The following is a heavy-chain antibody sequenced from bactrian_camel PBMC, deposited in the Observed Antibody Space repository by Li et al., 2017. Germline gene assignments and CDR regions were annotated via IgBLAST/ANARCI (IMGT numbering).Heavy chain of an antibody. CDR3: AAVVVPSQEHAWVLGENGF. CDR2: IYHGGGAT. V-gene: IGHV3S25*01. Sequence: QLVESGGGSVSAGGSLRLSCTASEFTYSRTWLGWFRQGPGKEREGVAAIYHGGGATAYADSVKGRFTISQDNAKKTVHLQMNSLKPEDTAMYYCAAVVVPSQEHAWVLGENGFWGQGTQVTVS. CDR1: EFTYSRTW. D-gene: IGHD3*01. J-gene: IGHJ6*01.